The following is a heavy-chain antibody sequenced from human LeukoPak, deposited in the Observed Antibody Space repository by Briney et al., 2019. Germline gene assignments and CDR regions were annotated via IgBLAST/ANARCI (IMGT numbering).Heavy chain of an antibody. D-gene: IGHD2-2*01. CDR3: AKRIASSTSCCDFDY. CDR2: ISYDGSNK. Sequence: SGGSVRLLHGVWRLPQRIYGKLGAAPPRGRALVEGAVISYDGSNKYYADSVKGRFTIRRDNSKNTLYLQMNSLRAEDTAVYYCAKRIASSTSCCDFDYWGQGTLVTVSS. CDR1: RLPQRIY. J-gene: IGHJ4*02. V-gene: IGHV3-30-3*02.